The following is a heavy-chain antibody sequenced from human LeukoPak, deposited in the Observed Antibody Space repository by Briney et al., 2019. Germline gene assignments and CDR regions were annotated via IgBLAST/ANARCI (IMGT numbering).Heavy chain of an antibody. CDR1: GFTFSSYG. Sequence: GGSLRLSCAASGFTFSSYGMHWVRQAPGKGLEWVAVISYDGSNKYYADSVKGRFTISRDNSKNTLYLQMNSLRAEDTAVYYCAKRAGAYSHPYDYWGQGTLVTVSS. V-gene: IGHV3-30*18. CDR2: ISYDGSNK. CDR3: AKRAGAYSHPYDY. D-gene: IGHD4/OR15-4a*01. J-gene: IGHJ4*02.